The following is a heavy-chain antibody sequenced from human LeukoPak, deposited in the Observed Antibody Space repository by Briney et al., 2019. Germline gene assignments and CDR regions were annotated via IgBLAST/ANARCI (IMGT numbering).Heavy chain of an antibody. D-gene: IGHD3-3*01. CDR3: AKSYYDFWSGYYQTFDY. CDR1: GFTFSSYS. CDR2: ISDDRSNK. Sequence: GGSLRLSCAASGFTFSSYSMHWVRQASGKGLEWVAVISDDRSNKYYADSVKGRFTISRDNSKNTLYLQKNSLRAEDTAVYYCAKSYYDFWSGYYQTFDYWGQGTLVTVSS. V-gene: IGHV3-30*18. J-gene: IGHJ4*02.